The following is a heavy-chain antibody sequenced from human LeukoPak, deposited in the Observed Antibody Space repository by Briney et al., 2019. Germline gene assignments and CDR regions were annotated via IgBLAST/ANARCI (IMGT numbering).Heavy chain of an antibody. V-gene: IGHV3-7*01. CDR1: GFSFSAYC. CDR2: IKQDVDEK. D-gene: IGHD3-3*01. J-gene: IGHJ5*02. Sequence: QAGGSLRLSCVGSGFSFSAYCMSWVRQAPEKGLEWVANIKQDVDEKYYVDSVKGRFTISRDNAKNSLYLQMNSLTVEDTGIYYCARAAGSDFWNGHGSLNWFDPWGQGTVVTLSS. CDR3: ARAAGSDFWNGHGSLNWFDP.